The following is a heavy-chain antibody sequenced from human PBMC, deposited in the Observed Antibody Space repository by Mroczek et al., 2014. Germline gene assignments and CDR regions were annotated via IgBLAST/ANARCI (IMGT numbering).Heavy chain of an antibody. J-gene: IGHJ6*03. V-gene: IGHV3-23*04. D-gene: IGHD2-2*01. CDR1: GFTFSSYA. CDR2: ISGSGGST. Sequence: VQLVESGGGLVQPGGSLRLSCAASGFTFSSYAMSWVRQAPGKGLEWVSAISGSGGSTYYADSVKGRFTISRDNSKNTLYLQMNSLRAEDTAVYYCAKDERFVVVPATLGYYYYYMDVWGKGTTVTVSS. CDR3: AKDERFVVVPATLGYYYYYMDV.